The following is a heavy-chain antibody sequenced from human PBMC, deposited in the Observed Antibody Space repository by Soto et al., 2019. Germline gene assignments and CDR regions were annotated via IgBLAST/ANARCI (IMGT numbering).Heavy chain of an antibody. CDR1: GFTFSSYS. Sequence: EVQLVESGGGLVQPGGSLRLSCAASGFTFSSYSMNWVRQAPGKGLEWVSYISSSSSTIYYADSVKGRFTISRDNVKNSLYLQMNSLRDEDTAVYYCARDLHYYDSSGYYYYGMDVWGQGTTVTVSS. CDR3: ARDLHYYDSSGYYYYGMDV. V-gene: IGHV3-48*02. CDR2: ISSSSSTI. D-gene: IGHD3-22*01. J-gene: IGHJ6*02.